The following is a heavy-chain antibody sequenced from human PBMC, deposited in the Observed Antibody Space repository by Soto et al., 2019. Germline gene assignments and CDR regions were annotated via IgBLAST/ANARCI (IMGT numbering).Heavy chain of an antibody. CDR2: IIPILGIA. CDR3: ARDGYYGSGSYYKDGFQPRGYYYYGMDV. CDR1: GGTFSSYT. V-gene: IGHV1-69*04. D-gene: IGHD3-10*01. J-gene: IGHJ6*02. Sequence: GASVKVSCKASGGTFSSYTISWVRQAPGQGLEWMGRIIPILGIANYAQKFQGRVTITADKSTSTAYMELSSLRSEDTAVYYCARDGYYGSGSYYKDGFQPRGYYYYGMDVWGQGTTVTVSS.